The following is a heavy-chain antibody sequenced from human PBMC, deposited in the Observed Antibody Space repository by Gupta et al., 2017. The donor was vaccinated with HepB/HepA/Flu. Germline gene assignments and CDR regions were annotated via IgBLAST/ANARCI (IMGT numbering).Heavy chain of an antibody. J-gene: IGHJ5*02. CDR3: ARLSMWELLESWFDP. CDR2: IYYSGST. D-gene: IGHD1-26*01. CDR1: GGSISSYY. V-gene: IGHV4-59*08. Sequence: QVQLQESGPGLVKPSETLSLTCTVSGGSISSYYWSWIRQPPGKGLEWIGYIYYSGSTNYNPSLKSRVTISVDTSKNQFSLKLSSVTAADTAVYYCARLSMWELLESWFDPWGQGTLVTVSS.